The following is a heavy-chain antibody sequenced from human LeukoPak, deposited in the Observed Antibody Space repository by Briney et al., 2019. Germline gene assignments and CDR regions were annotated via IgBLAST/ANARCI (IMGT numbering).Heavy chain of an antibody. Sequence: ASVKVSCKASGGTFSSYAISWVRQAPGQGLEWMGGIIPIFGTANYAQKFQGRVTITADKSTSTAYMEVSSLRSEDTAVYYCARGHGSPGDYYYYMDVWGKGTMVTVSS. D-gene: IGHD3-10*01. CDR1: GGTFSSYA. V-gene: IGHV1-69*06. J-gene: IGHJ6*03. CDR2: IIPIFGTA. CDR3: ARGHGSPGDYYYYMDV.